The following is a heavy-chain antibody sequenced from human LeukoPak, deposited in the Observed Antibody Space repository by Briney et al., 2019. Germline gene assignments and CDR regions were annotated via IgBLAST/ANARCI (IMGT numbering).Heavy chain of an antibody. Sequence: GGSRRLSCAASGFIFSSSGMSWVRQAPGMGLEWVSAISGSGGSTYYADSVKGRFTISRDNSRNTLYLQMSGLRADDTALYYCAKDGTPGDYWGQGTRVTVSS. J-gene: IGHJ4*02. V-gene: IGHV3-23*01. CDR2: ISGSGGST. D-gene: IGHD2-15*01. CDR1: GFIFSSSG. CDR3: AKDGTPGDY.